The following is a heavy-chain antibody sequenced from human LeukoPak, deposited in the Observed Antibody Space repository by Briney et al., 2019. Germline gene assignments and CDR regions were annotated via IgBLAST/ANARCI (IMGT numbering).Heavy chain of an antibody. D-gene: IGHD6-13*01. J-gene: IGHJ2*01. CDR2: INTDGSST. Sequence: GGSLRLSCAASGFTFSSYWMHWVRQAPGKGLVWVSHINTDGSSTSYADSVKGRFTISRDNAKNTLHLQMNSLRAEDTAVYYCARVGSKGARGYFDLWGRGTLVTVSS. CDR1: GFTFSSYW. CDR3: ARVGSKGARGYFDL. V-gene: IGHV3-74*01.